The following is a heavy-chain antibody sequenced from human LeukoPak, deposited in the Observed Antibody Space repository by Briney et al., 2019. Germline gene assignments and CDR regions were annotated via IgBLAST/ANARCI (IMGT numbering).Heavy chain of an antibody. CDR1: GFTFSSYW. CDR3: ARVHVDIVVVPAARFTYYYYMDV. Sequence: GGSLRLSCAASGFTFSSYWMSWVRQAPGKGLEWVANINQDGSGKYYVDSVKGRFTISRDNAKNSLYLQMNSLRAEDTAVYYCARVHVDIVVVPAARFTYYYYMDVWGKGTTVTISS. D-gene: IGHD2-2*01. CDR2: INQDGSGK. V-gene: IGHV3-7*01. J-gene: IGHJ6*03.